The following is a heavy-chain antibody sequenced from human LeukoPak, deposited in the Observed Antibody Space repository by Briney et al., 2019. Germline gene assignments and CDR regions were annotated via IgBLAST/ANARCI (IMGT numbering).Heavy chain of an antibody. V-gene: IGHV3-53*01. Sequence: GGSLRLSCAASGFTFSNAWMSWVRQAPGKGLEWISVIYIDANTYYTDSVKGRFTISRDNSKNTVFLQMNSLRVEDTAVYYCARDREVVTAKAQMDVWGKGTTVTVSS. CDR3: ARDREVVTAKAQMDV. J-gene: IGHJ6*04. CDR1: GFTFSNAW. D-gene: IGHD2-21*02. CDR2: IYIDANT.